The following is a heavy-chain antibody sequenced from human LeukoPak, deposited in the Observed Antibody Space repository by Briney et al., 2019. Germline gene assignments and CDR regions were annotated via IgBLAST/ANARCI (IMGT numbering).Heavy chain of an antibody. CDR1: GFTFSSNA. CDR2: ITGSGDST. D-gene: IGHD6-6*01. Sequence: GGSLRLSCAASGFTFSSNAMNWVRQAPGKGLEWVSGITGSGDSTYYADSVKGRFTISRDNSKNTVYLQMNSQRVEDTAVYHCGKERYGSSSVVDYWGHGTLVTVSS. CDR3: GKERYGSSSVVDY. J-gene: IGHJ4*01. V-gene: IGHV3-23*01.